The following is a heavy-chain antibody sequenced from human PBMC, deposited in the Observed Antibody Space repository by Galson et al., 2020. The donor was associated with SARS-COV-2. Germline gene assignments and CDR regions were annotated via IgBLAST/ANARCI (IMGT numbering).Heavy chain of an antibody. V-gene: IGHV3-30*18. Sequence: GESLKISCAASGFTFSTYAMHWVRQAPGKGLEWVALIASDGNNKYYAESVKGRFTISRDNSNSTLYLQMNSLRTEDTAVYFCANALLPGYYFYGMDFWGQGTTVTVSS. D-gene: IGHD3-9*01. CDR1: GFTFSTYA. CDR2: IASDGNNK. J-gene: IGHJ6*02. CDR3: ANALLPGYYFYGMDF.